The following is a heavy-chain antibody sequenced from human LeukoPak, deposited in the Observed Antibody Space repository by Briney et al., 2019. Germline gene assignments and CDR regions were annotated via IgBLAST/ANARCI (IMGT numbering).Heavy chain of an antibody. Sequence: PGGSLRLSCAASGFTFDDYAMHWVRQAPGMGLEWVSGISWNSGSIGYADSVKGRFTISRDNAKNSLYLQMNSLRAEDTALYYCAKDMSHGVVGAPLDYWGQGTLVTVSS. V-gene: IGHV3-9*01. J-gene: IGHJ4*02. D-gene: IGHD1-26*01. CDR2: ISWNSGSI. CDR1: GFTFDDYA. CDR3: AKDMSHGVVGAPLDY.